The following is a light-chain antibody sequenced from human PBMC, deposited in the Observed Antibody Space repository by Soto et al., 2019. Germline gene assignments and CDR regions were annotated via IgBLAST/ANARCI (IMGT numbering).Light chain of an antibody. CDR2: AAS. CDR3: PKYKRAPWT. Sequence: DIQMTQSPSSLSASVGDRVTITCRASQGISNYLAWYQQKPGKVPKLLIYAASTLQSGVPSRFSGSGSGTDFPFNIKRLPPEDVANYYFPKYKRAPWTVGQGAKGDNK. J-gene: IGKJ1*01. CDR1: QGISNY. V-gene: IGKV1-27*01.